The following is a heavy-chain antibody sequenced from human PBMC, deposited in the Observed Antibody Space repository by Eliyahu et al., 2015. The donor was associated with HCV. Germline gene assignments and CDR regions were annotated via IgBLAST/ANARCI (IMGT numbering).Heavy chain of an antibody. V-gene: IGHV1-2*02. CDR3: ARDGSPQHYVFDI. D-gene: IGHD2-15*01. CDR1: GYTFTDYY. J-gene: IGHJ3*02. CDR2: IKPNSGRT. Sequence: QVHLVQSGAEGKEPGASVKVSCKASGYTFTDYYIHWVRQAPGKGLEWMGWIKPNSGRTNFGQNFRGRVTLTRDTSIATAYMEMSRLTSDDTALYFCARDGSPQHYVFDIWGQGTMVTVSS.